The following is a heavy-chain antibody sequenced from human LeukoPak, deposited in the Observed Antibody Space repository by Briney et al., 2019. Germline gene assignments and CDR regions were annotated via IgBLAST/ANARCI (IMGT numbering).Heavy chain of an antibody. CDR2: INPSGGST. CDR3: ATLGGNTKLRDY. D-gene: IGHD4-23*01. CDR1: GYTFTSYY. Sequence: ASVKVSCKASGYTFTSYYMHWVRQAPGQGLELMGIINPSGGSTSYAQKFQGRVTMTRDTSTSTVYMELSSLRSEDTAVYYCATLGGNTKLRDYWGQGTLVTVSS. J-gene: IGHJ4*02. V-gene: IGHV1-46*01.